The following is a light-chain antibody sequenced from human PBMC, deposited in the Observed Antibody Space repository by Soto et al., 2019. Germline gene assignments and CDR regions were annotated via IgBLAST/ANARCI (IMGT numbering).Light chain of an antibody. CDR3: QEYGGSPWT. CDR2: GAS. Sequence: DIVLTQSPGTLSLSPGETATLSCRASQSVSNNYLAWYQQKPGQAPRLLIYGASRRATGIPDRFSGSGSGTDFTLTISRLEPEDFAVFSCQEYGGSPWTFGQGTKVEIK. V-gene: IGKV3-20*01. J-gene: IGKJ1*01. CDR1: QSVSNNY.